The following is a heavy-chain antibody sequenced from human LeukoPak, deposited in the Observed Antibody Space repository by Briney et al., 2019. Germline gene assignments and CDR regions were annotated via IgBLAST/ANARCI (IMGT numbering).Heavy chain of an antibody. Sequence: EPGGSLRLSHAASGFILSSHDVHWVRQVPGIGLEWISAINVAGNTYYSDSVKGRFTISRDNSKNTLYLQMNSLRAEDTSVYYCARRHQEPGGYFDYWGQGTLVTVSS. CDR2: INVAGNT. V-gene: IGHV3-66*04. CDR3: ARRHQEPGGYFDY. D-gene: IGHD1-14*01. CDR1: GFILSSHD. J-gene: IGHJ4*02.